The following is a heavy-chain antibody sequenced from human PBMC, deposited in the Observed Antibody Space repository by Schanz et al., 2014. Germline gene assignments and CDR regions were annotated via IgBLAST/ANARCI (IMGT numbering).Heavy chain of an antibody. Sequence: QVQLVESGGGVVQPGRSLRLSCAASGFTFSGYGMHWVRQAPGKGLEWVAIITYDGSNTYHADSVKGRFTISRDSLHMNDVIGGDTAVYYCARGGSNREFYTVMDVWGRGTTVTVS. CDR1: GFTFSGYG. V-gene: IGHV3-33*08. J-gene: IGHJ6*02. D-gene: IGHD3-10*01. CDR2: ITYDGSNT. CDR3: ARGGSNREFYTVMDV.